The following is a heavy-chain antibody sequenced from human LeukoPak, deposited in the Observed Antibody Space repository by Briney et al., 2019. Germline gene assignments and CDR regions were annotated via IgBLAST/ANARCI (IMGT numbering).Heavy chain of an antibody. D-gene: IGHD3-10*01. CDR3: ARDTNYYGSGSYLGY. CDR2: ISYDGSNK. Sequence: GVSLRLSCAASGFTFSSYAMHWVRQAPGKGREWMAVISYDGSNKYYAGSVKGRFTISRDNSKNTLYLQLDSLRPEDTAVYYCARDTNYYGSGSYLGYWGQGTLVTASS. CDR1: GFTFSSYA. V-gene: IGHV3-30*04. J-gene: IGHJ4*02.